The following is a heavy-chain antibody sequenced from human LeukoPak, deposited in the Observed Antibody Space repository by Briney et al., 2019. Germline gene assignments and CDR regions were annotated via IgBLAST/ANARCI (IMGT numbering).Heavy chain of an antibody. CDR3: GRRGGPLHYYYYMDV. D-gene: IGHD2-15*01. J-gene: IGHJ6*03. V-gene: IGHV3-21*01. CDR1: GFTFSSYS. Sequence: SGGSLRLSCAASGFTFSSYSMNWVRQAPGKGLEWVSSISSSSSYIYYADSVKGRFTISRDNAKNSLFLQMNSLRAEDTAVYYSGRRGGPLHYYYYMDVWGKGTTVTVSS. CDR2: ISSSSSYI.